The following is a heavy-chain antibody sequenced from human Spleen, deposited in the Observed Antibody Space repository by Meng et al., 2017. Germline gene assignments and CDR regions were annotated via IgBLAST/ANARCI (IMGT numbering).Heavy chain of an antibody. V-gene: IGHV4-30-2*01. D-gene: IGHD6-6*01. J-gene: IGHJ4*02. CDR1: GGSISRGAYS. CDR2: IYHTGST. CDR3: ARDLRAYSTSPFDY. Sequence: QLQLQESGSGLVKPSQTLSLTCGVSGGSISRGAYSWSWIRQPPGKGLECIGYIYHTGSTYYTPSLKSRVTISVDRSKNQFSLNLNSMTAADTAVYYCARDLRAYSTSPFDYWGQGTLVTVSS.